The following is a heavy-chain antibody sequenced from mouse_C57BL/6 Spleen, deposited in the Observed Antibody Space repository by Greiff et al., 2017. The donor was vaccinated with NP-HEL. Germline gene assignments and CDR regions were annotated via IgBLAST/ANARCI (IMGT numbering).Heavy chain of an antibody. D-gene: IGHD3-1*01. J-gene: IGHJ1*03. V-gene: IGHV1-74*01. CDR3: ARAESLRYFDV. CDR2: IHPSDSDT. Sequence: QVQLKQPGAELVKPGASVKVSCKASGYTFTSYWMHWVKQRPGQGLEWIGRIHPSDSDTNYNQKFKGKATLTVDKSSSTAYMQLSSLTSEDSAVYYCARAESLRYFDVWGTGTTVTVSS. CDR1: GYTFTSYW.